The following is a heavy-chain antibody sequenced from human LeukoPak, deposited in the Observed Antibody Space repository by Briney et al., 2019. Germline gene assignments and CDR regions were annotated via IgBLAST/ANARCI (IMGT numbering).Heavy chain of an antibody. CDR1: GFAFSSYA. CDR3: AKPYSSGWYRSIDDY. J-gene: IGHJ4*02. V-gene: IGHV3-23*01. CDR2: ISGSGGST. D-gene: IGHD6-19*01. Sequence: GSPRLSREASGFAFSSYAMSWVRPAPGKGLAWVSAISGSGGSTYYADSVKGRFTISRDNAKNTLYLQMNSRRAEDTAVYYCAKPYSSGWYRSIDDYWGQGTLVTVSS.